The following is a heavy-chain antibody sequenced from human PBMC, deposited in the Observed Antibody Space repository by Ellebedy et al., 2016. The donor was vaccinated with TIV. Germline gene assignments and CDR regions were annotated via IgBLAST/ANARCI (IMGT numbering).Heavy chain of an antibody. Sequence: GESLKISCAASGFTFSSYWMHWVRQAPGKGLVWVSRINSDGSSTSYADSVKGRFTISRDNAKNTLYLQMNSLRAEDTAVYYCARDHATYDFWNGYHYYYYYDMDVWGQGTTVTVSS. D-gene: IGHD3-3*01. CDR3: ARDHATYDFWNGYHYYYYYDMDV. CDR1: GFTFSSYW. J-gene: IGHJ6*02. CDR2: INSDGSST. V-gene: IGHV3-74*01.